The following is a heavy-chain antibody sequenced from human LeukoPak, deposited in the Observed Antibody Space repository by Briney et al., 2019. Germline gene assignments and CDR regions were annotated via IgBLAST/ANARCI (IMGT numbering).Heavy chain of an antibody. CDR1: GGSISSGSYY. V-gene: IGHV4-61*02. D-gene: IGHD1-26*01. Sequence: SETLSLTCTVSGGSISSGSYYWSWIRQPAGKGLEWIGRIYTSGSTNYNPSLNSRVTISVDTSKNQFSLKLSSVTAADTAVYYCAREVASGSYYNYWGQGTLVTVSS. CDR3: AREVASGSYYNY. J-gene: IGHJ4*02. CDR2: IYTSGST.